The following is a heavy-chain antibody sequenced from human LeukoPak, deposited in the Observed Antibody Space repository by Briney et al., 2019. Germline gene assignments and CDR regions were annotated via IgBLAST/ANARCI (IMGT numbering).Heavy chain of an antibody. J-gene: IGHJ2*01. CDR2: FDPEDGET. Sequence: GASVKVSCKVSGYTLTELSMHWVRQAPGKGLEWMGGFDPEDGETIYAQKFQGRVTMTEDTSTDTAYMELSSLRSEDTAVYYCAKPDPSSSWFDWYFDLWGRGTLVTVSS. CDR1: GYTLTELS. V-gene: IGHV1-24*01. D-gene: IGHD6-13*01. CDR3: AKPDPSSSWFDWYFDL.